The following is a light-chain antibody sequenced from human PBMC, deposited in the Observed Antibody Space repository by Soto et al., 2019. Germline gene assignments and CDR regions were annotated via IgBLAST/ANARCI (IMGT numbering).Light chain of an antibody. V-gene: IGKV3-20*01. CDR2: GAS. Sequence: PGGRVTLSCRASQSVTGSSIAWFQQKPGQAPRLLMYGASNRATGIPHRFSGSGSGTDFTLTISSLEPEDFAVYFCHQYGASPETFGQGTKVDIK. CDR3: HQYGASPET. J-gene: IGKJ1*01. CDR1: QSVTGSS.